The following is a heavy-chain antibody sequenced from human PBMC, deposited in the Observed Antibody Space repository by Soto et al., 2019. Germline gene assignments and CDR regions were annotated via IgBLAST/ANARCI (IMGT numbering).Heavy chain of an antibody. CDR2: FDPEGGEA. D-gene: IGHD6-19*01. V-gene: IGHV1-24*01. CDR1: GHTLTEFS. Sequence: ASVKVSCKISGHTLTEFSIHWVRQAPGKGLEWMGGFDPEGGEAIYAQKWHGRVTITADESTSTAYMELSSLRSEDTAVYYCARVSSSGRFHYWCQATLVTVSS. CDR3: ARVSSSGRFHY. J-gene: IGHJ4*02.